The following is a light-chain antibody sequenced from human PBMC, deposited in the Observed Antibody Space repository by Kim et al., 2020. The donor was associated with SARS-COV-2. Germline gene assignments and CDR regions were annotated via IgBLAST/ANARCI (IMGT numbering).Light chain of an antibody. CDR3: QQRYIWPPIT. CDR1: QSVSSY. V-gene: IGKV3-11*01. J-gene: IGKJ5*01. CDR2: DVS. Sequence: EIVLTQSPATLSLSPAERATLSCRASQSVSSYLAWYQQKPGQAPRLLIYDVSNRATGIPARFSGSGSWTDFTLTISSLEPEDFAIYYCQQRYIWPPITFGQGTRLEIK.